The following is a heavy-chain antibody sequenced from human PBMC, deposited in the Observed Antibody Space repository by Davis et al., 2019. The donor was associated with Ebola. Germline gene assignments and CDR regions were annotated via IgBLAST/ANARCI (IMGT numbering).Heavy chain of an antibody. D-gene: IGHD5-24*01. CDR3: ARENRWPSVYFDY. V-gene: IGHV4-30-2*01. CDR1: GGSISSVGHS. CDR2: IYHTGST. Sequence: LRLSCAVSGGSISSVGHSWSWIRQPPGKGLEWIGYIYHTGSTYYNPSLKSRVTISVDSSKNHFSLKLSSVTAADTAVYYCARENRWPSVYFDYWGQGTLVTVSS. J-gene: IGHJ4*02.